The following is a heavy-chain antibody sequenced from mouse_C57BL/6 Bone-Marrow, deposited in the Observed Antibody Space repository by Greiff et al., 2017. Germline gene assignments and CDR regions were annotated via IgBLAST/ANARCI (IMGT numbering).Heavy chain of an antibody. J-gene: IGHJ3*01. V-gene: IGHV10-1*01. Sequence: VKLVESGGGLVQPKGSLKLSCAASGFSFNTYAMNWVRQAPGKGLEWVARIRSKSNNYATYYVDSVKDRFTITRDDSESMLYLQMNNMKTEDTAMYYCVRTGTPYGGQGTLVTVSA. CDR1: GFSFNTYA. D-gene: IGHD4-1*01. CDR2: IRSKSNNYAT. CDR3: VRTGTPY.